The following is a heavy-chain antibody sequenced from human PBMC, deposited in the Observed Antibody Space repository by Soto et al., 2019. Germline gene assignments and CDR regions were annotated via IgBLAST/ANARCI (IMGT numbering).Heavy chain of an antibody. CDR1: GGSISSSNW. CDR2: IYHSGST. J-gene: IGHJ5*02. D-gene: IGHD3-9*01. Sequence: SETLSLTCAVSGGSISSSNWWSWVRQPPGKGLERIGEIYHSGSTNYNPSLKSRVTISVDKSKNQFSLKLSSVTAADTAVYYCARRYFDWSYNWFDPWGQGTLVTVSS. V-gene: IGHV4-4*02. CDR3: ARRYFDWSYNWFDP.